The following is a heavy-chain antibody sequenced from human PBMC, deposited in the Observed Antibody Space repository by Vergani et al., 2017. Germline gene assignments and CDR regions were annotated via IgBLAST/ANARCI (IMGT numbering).Heavy chain of an antibody. D-gene: IGHD3-22*01. CDR2: IYYSGTT. J-gene: IGHJ4*02. CDR3: ARASPYYYDSSGYFDY. V-gene: IGHV4-30-4*08. Sequence: QVQLPESGPGLVKASQTLSLTCSVSGAYVGSGGYYWSWVRQRPGMGLDWIGYIYYSGTTYYNPSLESRLTISLDTSENHLSLKLTSVTAADTAVYYCARASPYYYDSSGYFDYWGQGTLVTVSS. CDR1: GAYVGSGGYY.